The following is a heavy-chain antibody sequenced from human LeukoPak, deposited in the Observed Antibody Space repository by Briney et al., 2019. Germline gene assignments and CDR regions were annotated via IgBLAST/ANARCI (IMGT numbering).Heavy chain of an antibody. D-gene: IGHD1-1*01. CDR3: ATDPQHDGDF. J-gene: IGHJ4*02. V-gene: IGHV3-23*01. CDR2: VSIDGVNE. CDR1: GFTFTNYH. Sequence: GGSLRLSCAVSGFTFTNYHMAWVRQTPGKGLEWNSTVSIDGVNEHYADSVKGRFTVSRDNSKNTLFLEMSSLRAEDTAVYYCATDPQHDGDFWGQGTLVIVSS.